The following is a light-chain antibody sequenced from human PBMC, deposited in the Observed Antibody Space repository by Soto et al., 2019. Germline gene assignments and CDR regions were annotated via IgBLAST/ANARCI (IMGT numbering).Light chain of an antibody. CDR2: AAS. CDR3: QQYYSYPPT. V-gene: IGKV1-8*01. J-gene: IGKJ1*01. Sequence: AIRMTQSPSSLSASTGDIVTITFRASQGISSFLAWYQQKPGKAPKLLFYAASTLQSGVPSRFSGSGSGTDFTLTISCLQSEDFATYYCQQYYSYPPTFGQGTKVDIK. CDR1: QGISSF.